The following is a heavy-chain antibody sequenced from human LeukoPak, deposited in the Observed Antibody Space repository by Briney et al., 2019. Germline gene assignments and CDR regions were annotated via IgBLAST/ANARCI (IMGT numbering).Heavy chain of an antibody. CDR3: ARVGGSGWYFGFDI. CDR1: GGTFSSYT. CDR2: ISAYNGNT. D-gene: IGHD6-19*01. Sequence: ASVKVSCKASGGTFSSYTISWVRQAPGHALEWMGWISAYNGNTNYAQKLQGRVTMTTDTSTTTAYMELRSLRSDDTAVYYCARVGGSGWYFGFDIWGQGTMVTVSS. V-gene: IGHV1-18*01. J-gene: IGHJ3*02.